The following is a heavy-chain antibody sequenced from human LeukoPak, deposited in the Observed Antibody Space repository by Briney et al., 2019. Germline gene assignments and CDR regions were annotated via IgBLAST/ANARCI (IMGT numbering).Heavy chain of an antibody. D-gene: IGHD1-26*01. CDR1: GYTFTSYG. CDR2: ISAYNGNT. V-gene: IGHV1-18*01. CDR3: ATYLSWEDAEYFQH. J-gene: IGHJ1*01. Sequence: ASVKVSCKASGYTFTSYGISWERQAPGQGLEWMGWISAYNGNTNYAQKFQGRVTMTRDTSISTAYMELSRLRSDDTAVYYCATYLSWEDAEYFQHWGQGTLVTVSS.